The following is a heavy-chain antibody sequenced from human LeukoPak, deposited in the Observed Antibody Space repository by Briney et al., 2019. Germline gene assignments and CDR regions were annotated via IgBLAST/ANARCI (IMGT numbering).Heavy chain of an antibody. Sequence: PGGSLRLSCAASGLTVRNNFMSWVRQAPGKGLEWVSVIYSDGSTYYEDSVKGRFTISRDNANNSLCLQMNSLRAEDTAVFCCAVTVITMIGVVIAYWGQGALVTVSS. J-gene: IGHJ4*02. CDR1: GLTVRNNF. D-gene: IGHD3-22*01. CDR3: AVTVITMIGVVIAY. V-gene: IGHV3-66*01. CDR2: IYSDGST.